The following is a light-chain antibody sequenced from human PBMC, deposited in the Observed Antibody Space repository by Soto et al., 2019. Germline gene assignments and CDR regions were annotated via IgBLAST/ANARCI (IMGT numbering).Light chain of an antibody. CDR3: QQYNNWPPLT. V-gene: IGKV3-15*01. Sequence: EIVMTQSPATLSVSPGERATLYCRASQSVSSNLAWHQQKPGQAPRLLIYGASTRATGIPARFSGSGSGTEFTLTISSLQSEDFAVYYCQQYNNWPPLTFGGGTKVDIK. CDR2: GAS. CDR1: QSVSSN. J-gene: IGKJ4*01.